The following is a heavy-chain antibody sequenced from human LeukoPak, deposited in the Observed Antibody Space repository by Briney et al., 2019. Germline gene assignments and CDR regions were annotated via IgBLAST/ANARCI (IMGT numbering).Heavy chain of an antibody. D-gene: IGHD1-26*01. J-gene: IGHJ5*02. CDR3: AKNGQSGFSFDP. CDR2: IYYSGST. CDR1: GDSISSYY. V-gene: IGHV4-59*12. Sequence: SETLSLTCTVSGDSISSYYWSWIRQPPGKGLEWIGYIYYSGSTNYNPSLKSRVTISADTSKNQFSLKLSSVTAADTAVYYCAKNGQSGFSFDPWGQGTLVTVSS.